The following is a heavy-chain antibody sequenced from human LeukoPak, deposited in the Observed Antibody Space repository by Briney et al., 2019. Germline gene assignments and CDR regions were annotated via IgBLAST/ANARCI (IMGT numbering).Heavy chain of an antibody. CDR2: IKQDGSEK. Sequence: GGSLRLSCAASEFTFSRYWMSWVRQAPGKGLEWVANIKQDGSEKYYEDSVKGRFTISRDNAKNSLYLQMNSLRVEDTAVYHCARDVYSSSSLDYWGQGILVTVSS. J-gene: IGHJ4*02. D-gene: IGHD6-6*01. V-gene: IGHV3-7*05. CDR3: ARDVYSSSSLDY. CDR1: EFTFSRYW.